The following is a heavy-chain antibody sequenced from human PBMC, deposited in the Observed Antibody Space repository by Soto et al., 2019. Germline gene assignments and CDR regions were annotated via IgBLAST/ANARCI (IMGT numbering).Heavy chain of an antibody. CDR3: ARAGSGYVEAYYYYMDV. Sequence: QVQLVQSGAEVKKPGASVKVSCKASGYTFTSYYMHWVRQAPGQGLEWMGIINPSGGSTSYAQKFQGRVTMTRDTYTSTVYMELSSLRSEDTAVYYCARAGSGYVEAYYYYMDVWGKGTTVTVSS. V-gene: IGHV1-46*03. CDR2: INPSGGST. D-gene: IGHD5-12*01. CDR1: GYTFTSYY. J-gene: IGHJ6*03.